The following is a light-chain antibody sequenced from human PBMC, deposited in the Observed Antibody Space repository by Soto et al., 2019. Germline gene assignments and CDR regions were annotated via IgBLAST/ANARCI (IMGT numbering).Light chain of an antibody. J-gene: IGKJ1*01. V-gene: IGKV3-20*01. CDR3: QQYGSSGT. Sequence: EIVLTQSPGTLSLSPGERATLSCRASQSVSNNYLAWYQQKPGQAPRLLICGASNRAAGIPDRFSGSGSGTVFPLTISRLAAEDFVVYYWQQYGSSGTFGQGTKVEIK. CDR2: GAS. CDR1: QSVSNNY.